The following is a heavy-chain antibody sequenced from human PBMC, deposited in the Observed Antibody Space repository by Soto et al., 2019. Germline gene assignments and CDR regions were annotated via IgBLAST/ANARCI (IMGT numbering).Heavy chain of an antibody. J-gene: IGHJ4*02. D-gene: IGHD3-10*01. Sequence: QVQLVESGGGLVKPGGSLRLSFTASGFTFTDHYMTWIRQAPGKGLEWVSYINSGGSNIYYADSVGGRFTISRDNAKNSVYLQMSSLRAEDTAIYYCARDIRGANWGQGTLVIVSS. V-gene: IGHV3-11*01. CDR3: ARDIRGAN. CDR1: GFTFTDHY. CDR2: INSGGSNI.